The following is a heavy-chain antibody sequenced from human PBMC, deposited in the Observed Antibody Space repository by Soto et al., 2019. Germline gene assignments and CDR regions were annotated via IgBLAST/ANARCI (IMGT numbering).Heavy chain of an antibody. V-gene: IGHV1-8*01. CDR2: MNPNSGNT. D-gene: IGHD6-13*01. CDR1: GYTFTSYD. Sequence: GASVKVSCKASGYTFTSYDINWVRQATGQGLEWMGWMNPNSGNTGYAQKFQGRVTMTRNTSISTAYMELSSLRSEDTAVYYCARAGHSSSWYFPYYYYVMDVWGQGTTVTVSS. J-gene: IGHJ6*02. CDR3: ARAGHSSSWYFPYYYYVMDV.